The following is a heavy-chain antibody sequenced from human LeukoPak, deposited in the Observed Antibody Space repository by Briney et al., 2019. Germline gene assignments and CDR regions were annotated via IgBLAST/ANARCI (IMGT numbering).Heavy chain of an antibody. CDR2: ISWNSGSI. CDR1: GFTFDDYA. Sequence: GGSLRLSCADSGFTFDDYAMHWVRQAPGKGLEGVSGISWNSGSIDYADSVKGRFTISRDNAKNYLYLQMNSLRAEDTALYYCAKDSHYASASYYPYWGQGTLVTVSS. D-gene: IGHD3-10*01. CDR3: AKDSHYASASYYPY. V-gene: IGHV3-9*01. J-gene: IGHJ4*02.